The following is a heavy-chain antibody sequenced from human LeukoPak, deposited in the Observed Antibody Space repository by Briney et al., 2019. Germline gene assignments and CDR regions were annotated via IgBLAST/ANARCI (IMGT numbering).Heavy chain of an antibody. D-gene: IGHD3-3*01. V-gene: IGHV3-74*01. Sequence: GGALRLSCAASGFTFSSYWMHWVRQAPGKGLVCVSRINSDGSSTSYADSVKGRFTISRDNAKNTLYLQMNSLRAEDTAVYYCARDSITIFRVVMYYYMDVWGKGPTVTVSS. CDR2: INSDGSST. J-gene: IGHJ6*03. CDR1: GFTFSSYW. CDR3: ARDSITIFRVVMYYYMDV.